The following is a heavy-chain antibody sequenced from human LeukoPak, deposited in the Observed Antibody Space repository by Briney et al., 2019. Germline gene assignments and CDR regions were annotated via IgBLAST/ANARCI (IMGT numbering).Heavy chain of an antibody. Sequence: GGSLRLSCSASGFTFSSYSMNWVRQAPGKGLEWVSYISSSSTTIYYADSVKGRFTISRDNAKNTLYLQMNSLRAEDTAVYYCAKGTNYYDTFDAFDIWGQGTMVTVSS. J-gene: IGHJ3*02. CDR1: GFTFSSYS. CDR2: ISSSSTTI. V-gene: IGHV3-48*04. CDR3: AKGTNYYDTFDAFDI. D-gene: IGHD3-22*01.